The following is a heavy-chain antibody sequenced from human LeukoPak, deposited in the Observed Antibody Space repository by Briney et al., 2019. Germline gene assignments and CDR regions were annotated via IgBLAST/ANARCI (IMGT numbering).Heavy chain of an antibody. D-gene: IGHD6-13*01. J-gene: IGHJ6*03. Sequence: SETLSLTCAVYGGSFSGYYWSWIRQPPGKGLEWIGEINHSGSTNYNPSLKSRVTISVDTSKNQFSLKLSSVTAADTAVYYCARRPGYSSSWYPSYYYYMDVWGKGTTVTISS. V-gene: IGHV4-34*01. CDR2: INHSGST. CDR1: GGSFSGYY. CDR3: ARRPGYSSSWYPSYYYYMDV.